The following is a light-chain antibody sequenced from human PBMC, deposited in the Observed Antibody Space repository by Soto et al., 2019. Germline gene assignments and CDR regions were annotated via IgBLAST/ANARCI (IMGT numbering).Light chain of an antibody. Sequence: IQLTQSPSSLSASVGDRVTISCRASEGISSYLAWYQQKPGKAPKLLIYGASTLEGGVPFRFSGSGSGTDFTLTISSLQPEDFATYYCQQLNTYPITFGQGTRLELK. J-gene: IGKJ5*01. CDR1: EGISSY. CDR2: GAS. CDR3: QQLNTYPIT. V-gene: IGKV1-9*01.